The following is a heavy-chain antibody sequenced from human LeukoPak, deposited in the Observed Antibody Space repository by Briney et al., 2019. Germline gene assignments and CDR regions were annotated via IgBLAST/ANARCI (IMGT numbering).Heavy chain of an antibody. J-gene: IGHJ6*03. CDR3: ARLGPAATHYYYYYYMDV. V-gene: IGHV4-38-2*01. D-gene: IGHD2-2*01. CDR1: GYSISSGYY. CDR2: IYHSGST. Sequence: SETLSLNCAVSGYSISSGYYWGWIRQPPGKGLEWIGSIYHSGSTYYNPYLKIRVTISVDTSKNHFSLKLSSVTAADTAVYYCARLGPAATHYYYYYYMDVWGKGTTVTVSS.